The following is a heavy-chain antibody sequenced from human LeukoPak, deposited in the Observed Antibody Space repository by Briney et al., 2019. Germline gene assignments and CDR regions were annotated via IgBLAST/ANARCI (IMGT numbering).Heavy chain of an antibody. D-gene: IGHD3-22*01. CDR3: ARDRAYYYDSSGYNPPGDY. J-gene: IGHJ4*02. CDR2: INTDGSST. Sequence: PGGSLRLSCAASGFTFSSYWMHWVRQAPGKGLVWVSRINTDGSSTSYADSVKGRFTISRDNAKNTLYLQMNSLRAEDTAVYYCARDRAYYYDSSGYNPPGDYWGQGTLVTVSS. V-gene: IGHV3-74*01. CDR1: GFTFSSYW.